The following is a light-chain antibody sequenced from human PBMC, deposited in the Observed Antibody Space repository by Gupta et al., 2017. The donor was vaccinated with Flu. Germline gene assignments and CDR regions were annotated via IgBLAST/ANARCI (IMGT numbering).Light chain of an antibody. CDR1: SSNIGSNA. CDR2: GSN. J-gene: IGLJ1*01. CDR3: AAWDDSLNGHYV. V-gene: IGLV1-44*01. Sequence: QSVLAQPPSASGTPGQRVTITCSGSSSNIGSNAVNWYQQVPGTSPKLLIYGSNQRPSGVPDRFAVSKSGTSASLAIRGLQSEDEADYYCAAWDDSLNGHYVFGTGTKVTVL.